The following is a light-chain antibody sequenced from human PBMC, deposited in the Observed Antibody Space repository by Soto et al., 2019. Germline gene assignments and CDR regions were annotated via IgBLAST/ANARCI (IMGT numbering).Light chain of an antibody. Sequence: DIQMTQAPSSLSASVGDRVTITCRASQGISDYLAWYQQKPGKVPKLLIYAASTLQSGVPSRFSGSGSGTDFTLTISSLQPEDFATYYCQKYNSAPLFTFGPGTKVDIK. CDR2: AAS. CDR3: QKYNSAPLFT. V-gene: IGKV1-27*01. CDR1: QGISDY. J-gene: IGKJ3*01.